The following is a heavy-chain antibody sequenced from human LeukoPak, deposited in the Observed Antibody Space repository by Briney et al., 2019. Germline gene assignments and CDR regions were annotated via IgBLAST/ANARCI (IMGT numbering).Heavy chain of an antibody. Sequence: PGGSLRLSCAASGFTFSSYEMNWVRQAPGKGLEWGSYISSSGSTIYYADSVQGRFTISRDNAKNSLYLQMNSLRAEDTAVYYCASISHEKSGSSPYYFDYWGQGTLVTVSS. CDR2: ISSSGSTI. D-gene: IGHD3-10*01. V-gene: IGHV3-48*03. CDR3: ASISHEKSGSSPYYFDY. CDR1: GFTFSSYE. J-gene: IGHJ4*02.